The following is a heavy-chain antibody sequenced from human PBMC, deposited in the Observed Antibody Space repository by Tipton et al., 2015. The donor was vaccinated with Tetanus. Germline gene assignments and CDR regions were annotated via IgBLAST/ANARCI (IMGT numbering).Heavy chain of an antibody. CDR2: IYDSGSS. CDR1: GGSISSGGFS. V-gene: IGHV4-30-2*01. Sequence: TLSLTCAVSGGSISSGGFSWHWIRQPPGKALEWIGHIYDSGSSYSNPSLKSRVTISVDRSKNQFSLSLSSVTAADTAMYYCARGLLKYGDCRAFDIWGQGTMVTVSS. J-gene: IGHJ3*02. CDR3: ARGLLKYGDCRAFDI. D-gene: IGHD4-17*01.